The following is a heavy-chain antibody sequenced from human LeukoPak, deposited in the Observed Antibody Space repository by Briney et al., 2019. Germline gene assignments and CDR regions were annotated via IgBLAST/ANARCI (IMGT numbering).Heavy chain of an antibody. Sequence: GESLKISCKTSGYSFTTYWIGWVRQTPGRGLEWMGVIYPGDSDTRYNSSVQGQVTISADESTSTAYLQWGSLKASDTAMYYCARAYSDRILGHFDLWGRGTLVTVSS. V-gene: IGHV5-51*01. D-gene: IGHD4-17*01. CDR2: IYPGDSDT. CDR1: GYSFTTYW. J-gene: IGHJ2*01. CDR3: ARAYSDRILGHFDL.